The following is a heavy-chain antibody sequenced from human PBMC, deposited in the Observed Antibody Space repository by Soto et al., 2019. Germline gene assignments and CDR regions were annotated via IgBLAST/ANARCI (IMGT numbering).Heavy chain of an antibody. Sequence: GGSLRLSCAASGFTFSSYSMNWVRQAPGKGLEWVSYISSSSSTIYYADSVKGRFTISRDNAKNSLYLQMNSLRAEDTAVYYCARDSDIVLMVYALDAFDIWGQGTMVTVSS. V-gene: IGHV3-48*01. CDR2: ISSSSSTI. CDR1: GFTFSSYS. J-gene: IGHJ3*02. D-gene: IGHD2-8*01. CDR3: ARDSDIVLMVYALDAFDI.